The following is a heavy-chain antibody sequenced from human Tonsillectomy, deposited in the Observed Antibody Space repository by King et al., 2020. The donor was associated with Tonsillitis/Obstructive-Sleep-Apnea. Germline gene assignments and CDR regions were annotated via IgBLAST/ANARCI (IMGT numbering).Heavy chain of an antibody. CDR1: GITFSSDA. CDR3: AKAMVQGIIITIFDY. CDR2: ISGGGGST. V-gene: IGHV3-23*04. D-gene: IGHD3-10*01. Sequence: QLVQSGGGLVQPGGSLRLSCAASGITFSSDAMSWVRQAPGKGLEWVSTISGGGGSTYYADSVKGRFTISRDNSKNTLYLQMNSLRAEDTAVYYCAKAMVQGIIITIFDYWGQGTLVTVSS. J-gene: IGHJ4*02.